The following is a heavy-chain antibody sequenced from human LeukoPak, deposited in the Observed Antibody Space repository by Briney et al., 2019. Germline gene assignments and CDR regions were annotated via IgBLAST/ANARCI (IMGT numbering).Heavy chain of an antibody. CDR2: INHSGST. CDR1: GGSFSGYY. Sequence: PSETLSLTCAVYGGSFSGYYWSWIRQPPGKGLEWIGEINHSGSTNYNPSLKSRGTISVDTSKNQFSLKLSSVTAADTAVYYCARGLDIVVVQAAYLDYWGQGTLVTVSS. J-gene: IGHJ4*02. V-gene: IGHV4-34*01. D-gene: IGHD2-2*03. CDR3: ARGLDIVVVQAAYLDY.